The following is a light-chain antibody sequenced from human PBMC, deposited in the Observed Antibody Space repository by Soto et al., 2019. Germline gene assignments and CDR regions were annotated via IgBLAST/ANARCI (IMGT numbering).Light chain of an antibody. Sequence: EIVLTQSPATLSLSPGERATLSCRASQRISGYLGWYQQKPGQAPRLLIHDASNRATGIPVRFSGGGSGADFTLTISRLEPEDFAVYYCQQYGSSPRITFGPGTKVDI. J-gene: IGKJ3*01. CDR1: QRISGY. CDR3: QQYGSSPRIT. V-gene: IGKV3-20*01. CDR2: DAS.